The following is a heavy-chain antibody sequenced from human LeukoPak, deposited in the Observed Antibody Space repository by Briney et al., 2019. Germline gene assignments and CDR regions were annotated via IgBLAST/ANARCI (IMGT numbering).Heavy chain of an antibody. CDR2: ISADNGNR. CDR1: GYTFTSYA. CDR3: ARGAPITMIVVVDPYYFDY. J-gene: IGHJ4*02. D-gene: IGHD3-22*01. V-gene: IGHV1-18*01. Sequence: ASVKVSCKASGYTFTSYAINWVRQAPGQGLEWMGWISADNGNRNYAQKYQGRVTMSTDTSTSTAYMELTSLRSEDTAVYYCARGAPITMIVVVDPYYFDYWGQGTLVTVSS.